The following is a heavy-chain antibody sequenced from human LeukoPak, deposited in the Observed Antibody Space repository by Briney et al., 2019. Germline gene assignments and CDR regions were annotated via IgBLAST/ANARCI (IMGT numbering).Heavy chain of an antibody. D-gene: IGHD3-3*01. Sequence: GGSLRLSCAASGFTFDDYAMHWVRQAPGKGLEGVSGISWNSGSIVYADSVKGRFTISGDNAKNSLYLQMNSLRAEDTALYYCAKDTFLGSSLGEPYYFDYWGQGTLVTVSS. V-gene: IGHV3-9*01. CDR1: GFTFDDYA. CDR3: AKDTFLGSSLGEPYYFDY. J-gene: IGHJ4*02. CDR2: ISWNSGSI.